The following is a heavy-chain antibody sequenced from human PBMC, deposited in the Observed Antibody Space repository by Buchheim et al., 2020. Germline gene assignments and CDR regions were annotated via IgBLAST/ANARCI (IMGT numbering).Heavy chain of an antibody. V-gene: IGHV1-8*01. CDR2: MSPNSGNT. J-gene: IGHJ6*02. Sequence: QVQLVQSGAEVKKPGASVKVSCKASGYTFTSYDINWVRQATGQGLEWMGWMSPNSGNTGYAQKFQGRVTMTRNTSISTAYMELSSLRSEDTAVYYCARYVDIVATISGYYYGMDAWGQGTT. CDR3: ARYVDIVATISGYYYGMDA. D-gene: IGHD5-12*01. CDR1: GYTFTSYD.